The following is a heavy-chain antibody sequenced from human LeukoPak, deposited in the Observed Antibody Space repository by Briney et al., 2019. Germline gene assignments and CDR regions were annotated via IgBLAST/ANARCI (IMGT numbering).Heavy chain of an antibody. CDR3: ARDWGILRGLYYFDY. CDR1: GYTFSNYG. J-gene: IGHJ4*02. D-gene: IGHD3-10*01. V-gene: IGHV1-18*01. Sequence: ASVKVSCKASGYTFSNYGFSWVRQAPGQGLEWMGRISAYNGNTNYAQNFQGRVTMTTDGSTSTAYMELRSLKSDDTAVYYCARDWGILRGLYYFDYWGQGTLVTVSS. CDR2: ISAYNGNT.